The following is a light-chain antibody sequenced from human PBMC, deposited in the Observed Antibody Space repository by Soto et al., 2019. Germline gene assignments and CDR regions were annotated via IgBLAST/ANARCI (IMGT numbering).Light chain of an antibody. J-gene: IGKJ5*01. CDR3: QQYGSSLIT. CDR2: GAS. V-gene: IGKV3-20*01. Sequence: EIVLTQSPGTLSLSPGQRATLSCRASQTVSNKFLAWYRQKPGQAPRLLIYGASSRATGIPDRFSGSGSGTDFTLTISRLEPEDFAVYYCQQYGSSLITFGQGTRLEIK. CDR1: QTVSNKF.